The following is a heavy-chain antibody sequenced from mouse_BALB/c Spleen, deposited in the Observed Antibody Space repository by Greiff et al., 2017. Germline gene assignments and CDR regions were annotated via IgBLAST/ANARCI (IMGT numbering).Heavy chain of an antibody. D-gene: IGHD2-1*01. CDR1: GYTFTDYV. CDR3: AKIYYGNLGYAMDY. CDR2: IYPGSGST. J-gene: IGHJ4*01. Sequence: QVQLQQSGPELVKPGASVKMSCKASGYTFTDYVISWVKQRTGQGLEWIGEIYPGSGSTYYNEKFKGKATLTADKSSNTAYMQLSSPTSEDSAVYFCAKIYYGNLGYAMDYWGQGTSVTVSS. V-gene: IGHV1-81*01.